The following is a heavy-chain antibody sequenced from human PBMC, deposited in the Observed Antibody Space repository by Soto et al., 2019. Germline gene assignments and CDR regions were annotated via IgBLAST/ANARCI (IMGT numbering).Heavy chain of an antibody. CDR2: IVVGSGNT. Sequence: GASVKVSCKASGFTFFTSAVQWVRQARGQGLEWIGWIVVGSGNTNYAQKLQGRVTMTTDTSTSTAYMELRSLRSDDTAVYYCARYYYDLPQSDYWGQGTLVTVSS. J-gene: IGHJ4*02. D-gene: IGHD3-22*01. CDR1: GFTFFTSA. CDR3: ARYYYDLPQSDY. V-gene: IGHV1-58*01.